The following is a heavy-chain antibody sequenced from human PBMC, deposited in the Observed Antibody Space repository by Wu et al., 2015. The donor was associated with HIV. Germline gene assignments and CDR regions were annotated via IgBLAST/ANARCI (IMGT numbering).Heavy chain of an antibody. V-gene: IGHV1-18*01. CDR2: ISGHSGNT. CDR3: ASEEYCSGGSCYPFDY. CDR1: GYTFTSSG. J-gene: IGHJ4*02. D-gene: IGHD2-15*01. Sequence: QVQLVQSGAEVKKPGASVKVSCKASGYTFTSSGISWIRQAPGQGLEWMGWISGHSGNTNYAQKFHGRVTMTTDTSTTTAYMELRSLKSDDTAVYYCASEEYCSGGSCYPFDYWGQGTLVTVSS.